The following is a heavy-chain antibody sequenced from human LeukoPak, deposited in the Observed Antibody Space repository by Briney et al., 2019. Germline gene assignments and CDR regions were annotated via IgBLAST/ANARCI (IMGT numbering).Heavy chain of an antibody. CDR3: ARGGYFSTY. V-gene: IGHV3-7*05. J-gene: IGHJ4*02. CDR1: EFTFSSYW. CDR2: INQDGGET. D-gene: IGHD3-3*02. Sequence: GGSLRLSCAASEFTFSSYWMTWVRQAPGKGLEWVANINQDGGETYYVDSVKGRFTISRDNAKNSLYQQMNSLRAEDTAVYYCARGGYFSTYWGQGTLVTVSS.